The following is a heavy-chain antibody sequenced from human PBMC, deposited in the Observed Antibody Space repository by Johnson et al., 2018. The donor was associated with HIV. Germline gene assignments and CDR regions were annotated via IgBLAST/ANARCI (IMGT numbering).Heavy chain of an antibody. CDR3: AREMATIRGYAFDI. Sequence: QVQLVESGGGVVQPGRSLRLSCAASGFTFSDYYMSWIRQAPGKGLAWVSYISSSGSTIYYADSVKGRFTISRDNSKNTLYLQMNSLRAEDTAVYYCAREMATIRGYAFDIWGQGTMVTVSS. CDR1: GFTFSDYY. D-gene: IGHD5-24*01. V-gene: IGHV3-11*04. CDR2: ISSSGSTI. J-gene: IGHJ3*02.